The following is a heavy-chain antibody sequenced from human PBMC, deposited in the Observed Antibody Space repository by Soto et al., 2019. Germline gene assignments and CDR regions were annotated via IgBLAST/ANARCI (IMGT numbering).Heavy chain of an antibody. Sequence: QVQLVESGGGVVQPGRSLRLSCAASGFTFSSYGMHWVRQAPGKGLEWVAVISYDGSNKYYADSVKGRFTISSDNSKNTLYLQMNSLRAEDTAVYYCARNGLDDYVWGSLAWGQGTLVTVSS. V-gene: IGHV3-30*03. CDR2: ISYDGSNK. J-gene: IGHJ5*02. CDR1: GFTFSSYG. CDR3: ARNGLDDYVWGSLA. D-gene: IGHD3-16*01.